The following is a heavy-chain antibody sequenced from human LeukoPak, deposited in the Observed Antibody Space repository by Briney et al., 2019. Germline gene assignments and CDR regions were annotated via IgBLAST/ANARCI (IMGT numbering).Heavy chain of an antibody. Sequence: GGSLRLSCAASGXTFSNYAMNWVRQAPGKGLEWVSLISSSGDNAYYADSVRGRFTISRDKSKNTVSLQMNSLRGEDTAVYYCAKDVRVGGGGMDVWGQGTPVTVSS. CDR2: ISSSGDNA. J-gene: IGHJ6*02. D-gene: IGHD1-26*01. CDR3: AKDVRVGGGGMDV. CDR1: GXTFSNYA. V-gene: IGHV3-23*01.